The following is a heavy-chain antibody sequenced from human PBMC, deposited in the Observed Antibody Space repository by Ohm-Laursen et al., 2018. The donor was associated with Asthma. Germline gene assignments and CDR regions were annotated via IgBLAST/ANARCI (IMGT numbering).Heavy chain of an antibody. Sequence: SLRLSCAASEFTFSLYSMNWVRQAPGKGLEWVSYISSSSSTIYYADSVKGRFTISRDNAKNSLYLQMNNLRAEDAAIYYCAREWGGMDVWGRGTTVTVSS. J-gene: IGHJ6*02. CDR3: AREWGGMDV. D-gene: IGHD3-16*01. V-gene: IGHV3-48*01. CDR1: EFTFSLYS. CDR2: ISSSSSTI.